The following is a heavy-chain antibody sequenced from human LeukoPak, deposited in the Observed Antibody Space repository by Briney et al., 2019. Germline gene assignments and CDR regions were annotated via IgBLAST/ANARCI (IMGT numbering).Heavy chain of an antibody. J-gene: IGHJ4*02. CDR2: ISSSGSTI. D-gene: IGHD3-10*01. CDR1: GLTFSDYY. CDR3: ARGQSRTYYYGSGSYYYFDY. Sequence: GGSLRLSCAASGLTFSDYYMSWIRQAPGKGLEWVSYISSSGSTIYYADSVKGRFTISRDNAKNSLYLQMNSLRAEDTAVYYCARGQSRTYYYGSGSYYYFDYWGQGTLVTVSS. V-gene: IGHV3-11*01.